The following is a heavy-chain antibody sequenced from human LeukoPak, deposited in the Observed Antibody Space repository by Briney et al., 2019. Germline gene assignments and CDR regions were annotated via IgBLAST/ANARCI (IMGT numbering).Heavy chain of an antibody. V-gene: IGHV1-24*01. Sequence: ASVKVSCKVSGYTLTELSMHWVRQAPGKGLEWMGGFDSEDGETIYAQKFQGRVTMTEDTSTDTAYMELSSLRSEDTAVYYCATDSGSPAYYGMDVWGQGTTVTVSS. CDR2: FDSEDGET. J-gene: IGHJ6*02. CDR3: ATDSGSPAYYGMDV. D-gene: IGHD2-15*01. CDR1: GYTLTELS.